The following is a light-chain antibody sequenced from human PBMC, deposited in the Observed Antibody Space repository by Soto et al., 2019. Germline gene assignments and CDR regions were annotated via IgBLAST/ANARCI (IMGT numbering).Light chain of an antibody. CDR2: DAS. Sequence: EIILTQSPATLSLSPGERATLSCRASQSVSSYLAWYQHKPGQAPRLLIYDASTRATGIPARFSGSGSGTDFTLTISSLEPKDFAVYYCQQRSTPLTFGGGTKVEIK. V-gene: IGKV3-11*01. CDR3: QQRSTPLT. J-gene: IGKJ4*01. CDR1: QSVSSY.